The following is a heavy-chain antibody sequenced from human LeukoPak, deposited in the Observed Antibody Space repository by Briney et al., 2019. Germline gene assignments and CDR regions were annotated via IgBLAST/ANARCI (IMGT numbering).Heavy chain of an antibody. CDR3: VKDYDILTGYFDF. Sequence: GGSLRLSCAASGFTFSDYYMSWIRQAPGKGLEYVSAISSNGGSTYYADSVKGRFTISRDNSKNTLYLQMSSLRAEDTAVYYCVKDYDILTGYFDFWGQGTLVTVSS. J-gene: IGHJ4*02. CDR1: GFTFSDYY. CDR2: ISSNGGST. V-gene: IGHV3-64D*06. D-gene: IGHD3-9*01.